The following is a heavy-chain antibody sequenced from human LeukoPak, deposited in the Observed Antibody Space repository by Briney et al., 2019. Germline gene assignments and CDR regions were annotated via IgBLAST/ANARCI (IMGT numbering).Heavy chain of an antibody. Sequence: GASVKVSCKASGYTFTSYDINWVRQATGQGLEWMGWMNPNSGNTGYAQKFQGRVTMTRDTSTSTVYMELSSLRSEDTAVYYCAREGSSGYYRDWYFDLWGRGTLVTVSS. CDR2: MNPNSGNT. CDR1: GYTFTSYD. V-gene: IGHV1-8*01. CDR3: AREGSSGYYRDWYFDL. D-gene: IGHD3-22*01. J-gene: IGHJ2*01.